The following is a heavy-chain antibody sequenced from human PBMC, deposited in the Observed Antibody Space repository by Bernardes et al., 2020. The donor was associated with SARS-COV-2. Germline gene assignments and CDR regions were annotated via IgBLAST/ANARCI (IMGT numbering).Heavy chain of an antibody. CDR3: VKDRGGGAAGPPFRSYGLDV. J-gene: IGHJ6*02. Sequence: GGSLRLSCVASGFRFEDYAMHWVRQGPGKGLEWVSGISWNSGNKGYADSVKGRFTISRDKAKNSLYLQMNSLRPEDTAVFYWVKDRGGGAAGPPFRSYGLDVWGQGTTVTVS. CDR1: GFRFEDYA. D-gene: IGHD3-16*01. V-gene: IGHV3-9*01. CDR2: ISWNSGNK.